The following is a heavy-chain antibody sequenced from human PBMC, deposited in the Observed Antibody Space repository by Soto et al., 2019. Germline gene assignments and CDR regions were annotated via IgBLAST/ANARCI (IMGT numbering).Heavy chain of an antibody. Sequence: ASVKVSCKASGYTFTSYAMHWVRQAPGQRLEWMGWINAGNGNTKYSQKFQGRVTITRDTSASTAYMELSSLRSEDTAVCYCARDMRQRWLQYGAFDYWGQGTLVTVSS. CDR1: GYTFTSYA. CDR3: ARDMRQRWLQYGAFDY. J-gene: IGHJ4*02. D-gene: IGHD5-12*01. V-gene: IGHV1-3*01. CDR2: INAGNGNT.